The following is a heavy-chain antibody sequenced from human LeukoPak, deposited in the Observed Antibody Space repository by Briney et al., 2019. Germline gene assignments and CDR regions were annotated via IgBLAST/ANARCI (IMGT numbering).Heavy chain of an antibody. CDR1: GFTFSSYA. CDR2: ISYDGSNK. CDR3: ARVRDYTTGFDY. V-gene: IGHV3-30-3*01. J-gene: IGHJ4*02. Sequence: GRSLRLSCAASGFTFSSYAMHWVRQAPGKGLEWVAVISYDGSNKYYADSVKGRFTISRDNSKNTLYLQMNSLRAEDTAVYYCARVRDYTTGFDYWGQGTLVTVSS. D-gene: IGHD4-11*01.